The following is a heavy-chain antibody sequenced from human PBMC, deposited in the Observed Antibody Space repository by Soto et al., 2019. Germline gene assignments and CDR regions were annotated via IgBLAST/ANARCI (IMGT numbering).Heavy chain of an antibody. J-gene: IGHJ4*02. CDR1: GYTFINYY. V-gene: IGHV1-46*03. Sequence: VQLVQSGAEVKEPGASVRVSCKASGYTFINYYIHWVRQAPGQGLEWMGAVHPGYGSTNYAQKFQGRLTMTRDTSTTTVYMEVSSLTSEDTAVYYCVRTESECRIIGCSYYFDSWGQGTLVTVSS. CDR3: VRTESECRIIGCSYYFDS. D-gene: IGHD2-2*01. CDR2: VHPGYGST.